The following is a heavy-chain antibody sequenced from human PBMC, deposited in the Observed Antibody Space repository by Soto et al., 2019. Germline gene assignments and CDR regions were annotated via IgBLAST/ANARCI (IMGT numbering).Heavy chain of an antibody. CDR1: GFSLSTSGMC. CDR2: IDWDDDK. V-gene: IGHV2-70*01. CDR3: ARSVTGYDYGDYYYYGMDV. Sequence: SGPTLVNPTQTLTLTCTFSGFSLSTSGMCVSWIRQPPGKALEWLALIDWDDDKYYSTSLKTRLTISKDTSKNQVVLTMTNMDPVDTATYYCARSVTGYDYGDYYYYGMDVWGQGTTVTVSS. D-gene: IGHD4-17*01. J-gene: IGHJ6*02.